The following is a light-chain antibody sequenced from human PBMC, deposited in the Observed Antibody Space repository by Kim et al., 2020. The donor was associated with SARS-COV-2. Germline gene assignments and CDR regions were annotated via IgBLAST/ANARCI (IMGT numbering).Light chain of an antibody. CDR3: QQYGSSPKYT. Sequence: EIVLTQSPGTLSLSPGERATLSCRASQSVSSSYLAWYQQKPGQAPRLLIYGASGRATGIPDRFSGSGSGTDFTLTISRLEPEDFAVYYCQQYGSSPKYTFGQGTELEI. CDR2: GAS. V-gene: IGKV3-20*01. CDR1: QSVSSSY. J-gene: IGKJ2*01.